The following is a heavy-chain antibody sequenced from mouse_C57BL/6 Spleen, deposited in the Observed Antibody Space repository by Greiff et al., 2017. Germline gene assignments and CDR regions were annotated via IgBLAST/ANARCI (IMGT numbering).Heavy chain of an antibody. CDR2: INPNNGGT. V-gene: IGHV1-26*01. J-gene: IGHJ1*03. D-gene: IGHD1-1*01. CDR3: ARWATTVVVDV. CDR1: GYTFTDYY. Sequence: EVQLQQSGPELVKPGASVKISCKASGYTFTDYYMNWVKQSHGKSLEWIGDINPNNGGTSYNQKFKGKATLTVDKSSSTAYMELRSLTSEDSAVYYCARWATTVVVDVWGTGTTVTVSS.